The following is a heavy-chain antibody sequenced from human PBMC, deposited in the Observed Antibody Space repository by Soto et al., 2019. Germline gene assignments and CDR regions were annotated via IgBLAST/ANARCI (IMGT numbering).Heavy chain of an antibody. V-gene: IGHV6-1*01. D-gene: IGHD1-1*01. CDR3: ARGELERLFGFDP. J-gene: IGHJ5*02. Sequence: PSQTLSLTCAISGDSVSGNSAAWNWIRQSPSRGLEWLGRTYYRSRWYNDYAVSVKSRITVTPDTSKNQFSLHLNSVTPEDTAVYYCARGELERLFGFDPWGQGTLVTVSS. CDR2: TYYRSRWYN. CDR1: GDSVSGNSAA.